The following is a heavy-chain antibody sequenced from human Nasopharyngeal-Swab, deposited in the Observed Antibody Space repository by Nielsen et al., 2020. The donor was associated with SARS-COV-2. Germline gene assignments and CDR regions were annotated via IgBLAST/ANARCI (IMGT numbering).Heavy chain of an antibody. CDR1: GGSISGSRSY. V-gene: IGHV4-39*01. CDR3: ARPKYSGYDDEFGAYFDY. D-gene: IGHD5-12*01. CDR2: IYYSGST. J-gene: IGHJ4*02. Sequence: SETLSLTCIVSGGSISGSRSYWGWIRQPPGKGLEWIGSIYYSGSTYYNPSLKSRATISVDTSKNQFSLKLSSVTAADTAVYYCARPKYSGYDDEFGAYFDYWGQGTLVTVSS.